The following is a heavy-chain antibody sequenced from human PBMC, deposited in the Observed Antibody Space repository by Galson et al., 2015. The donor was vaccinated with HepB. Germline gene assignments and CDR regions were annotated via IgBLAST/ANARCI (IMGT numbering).Heavy chain of an antibody. Sequence: LRLSCAASGFTFSSYAMHWVRQAPGKGLEWVAVISYDGSNKYYADSVKGRFTISRDNSKNTLYLQMNSLRAEDTAVYYCARDRGGSGSYPYWYFDLWGRGTLVTVSS. D-gene: IGHD3-10*01. CDR1: GFTFSSYA. J-gene: IGHJ2*01. CDR3: ARDRGGSGSYPYWYFDL. CDR2: ISYDGSNK. V-gene: IGHV3-30*04.